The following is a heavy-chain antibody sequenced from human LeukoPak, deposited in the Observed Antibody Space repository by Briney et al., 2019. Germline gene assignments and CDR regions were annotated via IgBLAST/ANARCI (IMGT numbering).Heavy chain of an antibody. Sequence: GGSLRLSCAASGFPFSSSGMHWVRRAPGKGLEWVTFIHADGNSKYYADSVEGRFTVSRDSPKNTLSLQMNSLRVEDTAVYYCARSLTAREYFQHWGQGTLVTVSS. CDR1: GFPFSSSG. D-gene: IGHD6-6*01. J-gene: IGHJ1*01. CDR2: IHADGNSK. CDR3: ARSLTAREYFQH. V-gene: IGHV3-30*02.